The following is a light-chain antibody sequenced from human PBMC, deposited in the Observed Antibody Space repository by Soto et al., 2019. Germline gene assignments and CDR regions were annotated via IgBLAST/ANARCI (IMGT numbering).Light chain of an antibody. CDR1: QSFGTN. Sequence: DIVLTQSPVTLSVSPGEGATLDCRASQSFGTNLGCYQQNSCQAPRLLIHGTSIRATGIPARFSGSGSGTEFNLTVSSLQSADLEVCSCQKYDTWPLSFGGGTKVEIK. CDR3: QKYDTWPLS. V-gene: IGKV3-15*01. CDR2: GTS. J-gene: IGKJ4*01.